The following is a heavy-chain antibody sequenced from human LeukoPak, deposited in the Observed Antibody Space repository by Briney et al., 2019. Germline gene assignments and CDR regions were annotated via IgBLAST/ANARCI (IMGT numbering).Heavy chain of an antibody. D-gene: IGHD2-15*01. CDR1: GLTFSDYA. J-gene: IGHJ4*02. Sequence: GGSLRLSCAASGLTFSDYAMSWVRQAPGKGLEWVSVISGSGEISYSADSVKGRFTISRDNSKNTLYLQMNSLRAEDTAVYYCAKEGGWGYCSGGSCPFDYWGQGTLVTVSS. CDR3: AKEGGWGYCSGGSCPFDY. CDR2: ISGSGEIS. V-gene: IGHV3-23*01.